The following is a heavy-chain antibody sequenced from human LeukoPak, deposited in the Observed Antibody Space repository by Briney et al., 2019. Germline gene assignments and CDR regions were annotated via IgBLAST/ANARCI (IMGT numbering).Heavy chain of an antibody. CDR3: ARSHHYYYYMDV. CDR2: IYHSGST. CDR1: GYSISSGYY. Sequence: PSETLSLTCAVSGYSISSGYYWGWIRQPPGKGLEWIGSIYHSGSTYYNPSLKSRVTISVDTFKNQFSLKLSSVTAADTAVYYCARSHHYYYYMDVWGKGTTVTVSS. V-gene: IGHV4-38-2*01. J-gene: IGHJ6*03.